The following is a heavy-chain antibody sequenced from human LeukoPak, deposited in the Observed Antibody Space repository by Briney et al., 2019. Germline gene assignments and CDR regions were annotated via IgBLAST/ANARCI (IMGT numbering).Heavy chain of an antibody. V-gene: IGHV4-30-4*01. J-gene: IGHJ4*02. D-gene: IGHD3-10*01. CDR1: GGSISSGDYY. CDR2: IYYSGST. CDR3: ARVLLWFGELSHFDY. Sequence: SQTLSLTCTVSGGSISSGDYYWSWIRQPPGKGLEWIGYIYYSGSTYYYPSLKSRVTISVDTSKNQFSLKLSSVTAADTAVYYCARVLLWFGELSHFDYWGQGTLVTVSS.